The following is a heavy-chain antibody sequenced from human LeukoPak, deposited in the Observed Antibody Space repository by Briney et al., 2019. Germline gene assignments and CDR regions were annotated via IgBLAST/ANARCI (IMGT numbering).Heavy chain of an antibody. CDR3: ARVRLGQWLVRPTFDY. Sequence: SETLSLTCAVYGGSFSGYYWSWIRQPPGKGLEWIGEINHSGSTNYNPSLKSRVTISVDTSKNQFSLKLSSVTAADTAVYYCARVRLGQWLVRPTFDYWGQGTLVTVSS. V-gene: IGHV4-34*01. CDR2: INHSGST. J-gene: IGHJ4*02. D-gene: IGHD6-19*01. CDR1: GGSFSGYY.